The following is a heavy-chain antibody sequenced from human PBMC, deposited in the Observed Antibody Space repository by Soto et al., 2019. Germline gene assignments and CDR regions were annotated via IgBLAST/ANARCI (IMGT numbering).Heavy chain of an antibody. J-gene: IGHJ4*02. D-gene: IGHD4-17*01. Sequence: EVQLEESGGGLVQPGGSLRLSCAASGFSLRGYSMSWVRQAPGKGLEWVSYISGTGSSIYADSVKGRFTISRDNAKNSVYLQMNSLGDDDTAVYYCARGAGYGDYGGYWGQGTLVTVSS. V-gene: IGHV3-48*02. CDR1: GFSLRGYS. CDR2: ISGTGSSI. CDR3: ARGAGYGDYGGY.